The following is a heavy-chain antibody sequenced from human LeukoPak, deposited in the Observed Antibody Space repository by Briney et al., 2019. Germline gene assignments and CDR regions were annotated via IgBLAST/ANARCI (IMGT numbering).Heavy chain of an antibody. J-gene: IGHJ4*02. V-gene: IGHV1-2*02. CDR2: INPNSGGT. Sequence: GASVKVSCKASGYTFTGYYMHWVRQAPGQGLEWMGWINPNSGGTNYAQKLQGRVTMTRDTSISTAYMELSRLRSDDTAVYYCARGAHYHDSSQGYDYWGQGTLVTVSS. CDR1: GYTFTGYY. D-gene: IGHD3-9*01. CDR3: ARGAHYHDSSQGYDY.